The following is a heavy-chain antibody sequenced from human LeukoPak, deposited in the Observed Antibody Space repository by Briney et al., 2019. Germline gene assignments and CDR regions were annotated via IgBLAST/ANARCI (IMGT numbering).Heavy chain of an antibody. Sequence: GGSLRLSRAASGFTFSSYGMHWVRQAPGKGLVWVSRINSDGGATNYADSVKGRFTISRDDAKNTLSLQMNSLRAEDTAVYYCTRDDTYGMDVWGQGTTVTVSS. CDR2: INSDGGAT. CDR3: TRDDTYGMDV. CDR1: GFTFSSYG. J-gene: IGHJ6*02. D-gene: IGHD3-22*01. V-gene: IGHV3-74*01.